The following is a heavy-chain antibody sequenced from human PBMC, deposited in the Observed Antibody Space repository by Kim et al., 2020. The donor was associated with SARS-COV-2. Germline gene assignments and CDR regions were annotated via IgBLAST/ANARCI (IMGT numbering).Heavy chain of an antibody. D-gene: IGHD1-7*01. J-gene: IGHJ6*02. CDR3: VTRVDITGTSYYGMDV. CDR1: GYTFTGYY. CDR2: INPNSGGT. V-gene: IGHV1-2*06. Sequence: ASVKVSCKASGYTFTGYYMHWVRQAPGQGLEWMGRINPNSGGTNYAQKFQGRVTMTRDTSISTAYMELSRLRSDDTAVYYCVTRVDITGTSYYGMDVWGQGTTVTVSS.